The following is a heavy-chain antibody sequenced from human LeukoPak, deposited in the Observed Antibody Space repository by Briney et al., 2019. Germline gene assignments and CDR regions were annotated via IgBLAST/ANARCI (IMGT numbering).Heavy chain of an antibody. Sequence: PGGSLRLSCAASGFTFSSYEMNWVRQPPGKGLEWIGSIYYSGSTYYNPSLKSRVTISVDTSKNQFSLKLSSVTAADTAVYYCARGGSHDAFDIWGQGTMVTVSS. CDR2: IYYSGST. V-gene: IGHV4-39*07. D-gene: IGHD2-15*01. CDR3: ARGGSHDAFDI. J-gene: IGHJ3*02. CDR1: GFTFSSYE.